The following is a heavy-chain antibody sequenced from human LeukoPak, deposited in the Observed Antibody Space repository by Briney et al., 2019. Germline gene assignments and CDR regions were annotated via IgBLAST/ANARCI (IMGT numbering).Heavy chain of an antibody. V-gene: IGHV3-73*01. J-gene: IGHJ3*02. CDR3: TTFYYYDSPDAFDI. CDR2: IRSKANSYAT. Sequence: HSGGSLRPSCAASGSTFSGSAMHWVRQPSGKGLGWVGRIRSKANSYATAYAASVKGRFTISRDDSKNTAYLQMNSLKTEDTAVYYCTTFYYYDSPDAFDIWGQGTMVTVSS. CDR1: GSTFSGSA. D-gene: IGHD3-22*01.